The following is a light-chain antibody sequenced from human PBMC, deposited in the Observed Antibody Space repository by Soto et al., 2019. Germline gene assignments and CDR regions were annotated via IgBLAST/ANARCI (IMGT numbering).Light chain of an antibody. CDR1: SGHSSYA. CDR3: QTWGTGIPV. V-gene: IGLV4-69*01. Sequence: QPVLTQSPSASASLGASVKLTCTLSSGHSSYAIAWHQQQPEKGPRYLMKLNSDGSHSKGDGIPDRFSGSSSGAERYLTISGLQSEDEADYYCQTWGTGIPVFGGGTKLTVL. J-gene: IGLJ3*02. CDR2: LNSDGSH.